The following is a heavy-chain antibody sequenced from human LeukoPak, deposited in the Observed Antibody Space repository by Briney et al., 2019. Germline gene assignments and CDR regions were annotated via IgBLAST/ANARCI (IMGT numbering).Heavy chain of an antibody. V-gene: IGHV3-30*02. J-gene: IGHJ5*02. D-gene: IGHD4-11*01. Sequence: GGSLRLSCAASGFTFSSYGMHWVRQAPGKGLEWVAFIRYDGSNKYYADSVKGRFTISRDNSKNTLYLQMNSLRAEDTAVYYCAKDLSDYINWFDPWCQGTLVTVSS. CDR2: IRYDGSNK. CDR3: AKDLSDYINWFDP. CDR1: GFTFSSYG.